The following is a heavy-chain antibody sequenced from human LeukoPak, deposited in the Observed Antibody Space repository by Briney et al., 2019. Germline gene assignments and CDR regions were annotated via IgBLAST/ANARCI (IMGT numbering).Heavy chain of an antibody. J-gene: IGHJ4*02. CDR2: IYPGDSDT. CDR1: GYNFTNYW. CDR3: ARRQTHNYDILTGPFDY. Sequence: GESLKISCKGSGYNFTNYWIGWVRQMPGKGLEWMGIIYPGDSDTRYSPSFQGQVTISADKSISTAYLQWSSLKASDTAMYYCARRQTHNYDILTGPFDYWGQGTLVTVSS. D-gene: IGHD3-9*01. V-gene: IGHV5-51*01.